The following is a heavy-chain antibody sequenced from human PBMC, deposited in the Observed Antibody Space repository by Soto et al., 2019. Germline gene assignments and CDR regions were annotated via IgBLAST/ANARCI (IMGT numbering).Heavy chain of an antibody. CDR3: ARPGTTGTTDKFDP. V-gene: IGHV4-39*01. D-gene: IGHD1-1*01. Sequence: PSETLSLTCTVSGGSISSSSYYWGWIRQPPGKGLEWIGSIYYSGSTYYNPSLKSRVTISVDTSKNQFSLKLSSVTAADTAVYYCARPGTTGTTDKFDPWGQGTLVTVSS. CDR2: IYYSGST. CDR1: GGSISSSSYY. J-gene: IGHJ5*02.